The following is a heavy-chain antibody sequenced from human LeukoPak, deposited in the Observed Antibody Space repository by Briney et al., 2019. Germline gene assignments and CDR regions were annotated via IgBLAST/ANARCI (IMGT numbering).Heavy chain of an antibody. Sequence: PGGSLRLSCAASGFAFNSYDMHWVRQAPGKGLEWVAIISYDGRNKYYADSVKGRFTISRDYSKNTLYVQMNSLRTEDTAVYYCAKGSGPTGDVLDIWGQGTLVTVSS. V-gene: IGHV3-30*18. CDR2: ISYDGRNK. CDR3: AKGSGPTGDVLDI. J-gene: IGHJ3*02. CDR1: GFAFNSYD. D-gene: IGHD1-14*01.